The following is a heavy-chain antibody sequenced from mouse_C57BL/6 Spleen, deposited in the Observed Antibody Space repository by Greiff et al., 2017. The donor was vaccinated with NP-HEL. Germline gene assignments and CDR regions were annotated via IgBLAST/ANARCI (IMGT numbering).Heavy chain of an antibody. V-gene: IGHV5-17*01. D-gene: IGHD3-2*02. J-gene: IGHJ3*01. CDR1: GFTFSDYG. Sequence: EVKLMESGGGLVKPGGSLKLSCAASGFTFSDYGMHWVRQAPEKGLEWVAYISSGSSTIYYADTVKGRFTISRDNATNTLFLQMTSLRSEDTAMYDCASLDSSGTWGFAYWGQGTLVTVSA. CDR3: ASLDSSGTWGFAY. CDR2: ISSGSSTI.